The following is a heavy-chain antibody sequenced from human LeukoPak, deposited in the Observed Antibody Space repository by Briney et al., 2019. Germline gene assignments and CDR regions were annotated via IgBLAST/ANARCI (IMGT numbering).Heavy chain of an antibody. CDR3: AKDRGDEYSYGLDY. CDR1: GFTFSSYV. D-gene: IGHD5-18*01. Sequence: GETLTLSCAASGFTFSSYVMSWVRQAPRKGLDWVSAIIASRGSTYYADSVEGRFTISSDNSKNTLYLQTNSLRAEGTAVYYCAKDRGDEYSYGLDYWGQGTLVSVSS. J-gene: IGHJ4*02. CDR2: IIASRGST. V-gene: IGHV3-23*01.